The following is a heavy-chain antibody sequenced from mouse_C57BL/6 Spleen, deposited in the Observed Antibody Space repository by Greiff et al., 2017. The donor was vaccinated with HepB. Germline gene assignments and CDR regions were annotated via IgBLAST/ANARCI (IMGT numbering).Heavy chain of an antibody. Sequence: QVQLQQPGAELVRPGSSVKLSCKASGYTFTSYWMDWVKQRPGQGLEWIGNIYPSDSETHYNQKFKDKATLTVDKSSSTAYMQLSSLTSEDSAVYYCARSPVVAHWYFDVWGTGTTVTVSS. CDR3: ARSPVVAHWYFDV. V-gene: IGHV1-61*01. J-gene: IGHJ1*03. CDR1: GYTFTSYW. D-gene: IGHD1-1*01. CDR2: IYPSDSET.